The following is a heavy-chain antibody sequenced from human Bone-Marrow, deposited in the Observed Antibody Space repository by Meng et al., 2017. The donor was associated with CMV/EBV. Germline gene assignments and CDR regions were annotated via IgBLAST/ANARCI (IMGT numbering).Heavy chain of an antibody. V-gene: IGHV3-11*01. CDR1: GFTFSDYY. Sequence: GESLKISCAASGFTFSDYYMSWIRQAPGKGLEWVSYISSSGSTIYYADSVKGRFTIPRDNAKNSLYLQMNSLRAEDTAVYYCARDLLSTTWFDPWGQGTLVTVSS. J-gene: IGHJ5*02. D-gene: IGHD2-2*01. CDR3: ARDLLSTTWFDP. CDR2: ISSSGSTI.